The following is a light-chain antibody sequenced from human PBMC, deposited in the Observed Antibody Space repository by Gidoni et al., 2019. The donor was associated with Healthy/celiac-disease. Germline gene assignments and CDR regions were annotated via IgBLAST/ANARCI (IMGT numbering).Light chain of an antibody. V-gene: IGLV3-1*01. CDR3: QAWDSSTVV. J-gene: IGLJ2*01. Sequence: SYELTQPPSVSVSPGQTASINCSGDKLEEKYACWYQQKPGQSPVLVIYQDSKRPSGIPERFSGSNSGNTATLTISGTQAMDEADYYCQAWDSSTVVFGGGTKLTVL. CDR2: QDS. CDR1: KLEEKY.